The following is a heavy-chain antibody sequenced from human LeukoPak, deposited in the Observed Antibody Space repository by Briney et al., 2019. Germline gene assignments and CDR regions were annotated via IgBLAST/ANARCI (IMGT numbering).Heavy chain of an antibody. CDR1: GYTFTGYY. V-gene: IGHV1-2*02. Sequence: ASVKVSCKASGYTFTGYYMHWVRQAPGQGLEWMGWINPNSGGTNYAQKFQGRVTMTRDTSISTAYMELRSLTSDDTAVYYCAREAGSSWGLDYWGQGTLVTVSS. CDR3: AREAGSSWGLDY. J-gene: IGHJ4*02. CDR2: INPNSGGT. D-gene: IGHD6-13*01.